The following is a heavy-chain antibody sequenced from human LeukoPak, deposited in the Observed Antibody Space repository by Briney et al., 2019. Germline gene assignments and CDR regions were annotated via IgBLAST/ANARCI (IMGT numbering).Heavy chain of an antibody. Sequence: SVKVSCKASGGTFSSYAISWVRQAPGQGLEWMGGIIPIFGTANYAQKFQGRVTITADKSTSTAYMELSSLRSEDTAVYYCARVDSSLYYYMDVWGKGTTVTVSS. CDR1: GGTFSSYA. CDR2: IIPIFGTA. V-gene: IGHV1-69*06. D-gene: IGHD6-13*01. J-gene: IGHJ6*03. CDR3: ARVDSSLYYYMDV.